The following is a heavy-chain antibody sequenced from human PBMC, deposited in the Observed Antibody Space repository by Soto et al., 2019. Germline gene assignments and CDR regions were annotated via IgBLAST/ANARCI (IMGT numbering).Heavy chain of an antibody. CDR3: ARLDYDFWSGSEPRGAFDI. CDR1: GGSISSYY. D-gene: IGHD3-3*01. CDR2: IYYSGST. V-gene: IGHV4-59*08. Sequence: PSETLSLTCTVSGGSISSYYWSWIRQPPGKGLEWIGYIYYSGSTNYNPSLKSRVTISVDTSKNQFSLKLSSVTAADTVVYYCARLDYDFWSGSEPRGAFDIWGQGTMVTVSS. J-gene: IGHJ3*02.